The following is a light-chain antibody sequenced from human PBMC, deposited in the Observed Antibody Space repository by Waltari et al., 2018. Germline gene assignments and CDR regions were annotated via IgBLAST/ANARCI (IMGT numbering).Light chain of an antibody. CDR2: EVF. CDR1: TSDVGSYDL. Sequence: QSALTQPASVSGTPGQSITISCTGTTSDVGSYDLVSWYQHHPGEAPKLLLCEVFKRPPDISRRFSGSKSGSTASLTISGLQPEDEADYYCCSYAGRGTYVFGSGTKVTV. CDR3: CSYAGRGTYV. J-gene: IGLJ1*01. V-gene: IGLV2-23*02.